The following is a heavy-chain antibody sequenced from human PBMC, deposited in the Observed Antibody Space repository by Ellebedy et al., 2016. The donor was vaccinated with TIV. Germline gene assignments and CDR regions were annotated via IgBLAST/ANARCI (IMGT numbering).Heavy chain of an antibody. Sequence: GESLKISXAASGFTFSSYSMNWVRQAPGKGLEWVSYISSSSSTIYYADSVKGRFTISRDNAKNSLYLQMNSLRAEDTAVYYCAKDLNPQIDWFPRYYYGMDVWGQGTTVTVSS. CDR2: ISSSSSTI. J-gene: IGHJ6*02. CDR1: GFTFSSYS. CDR3: AKDLNPQIDWFPRYYYGMDV. D-gene: IGHD3-9*01. V-gene: IGHV3-48*04.